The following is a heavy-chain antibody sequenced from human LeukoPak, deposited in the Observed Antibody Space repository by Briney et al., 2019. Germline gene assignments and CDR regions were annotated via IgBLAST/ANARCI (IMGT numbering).Heavy chain of an antibody. CDR1: GFTFSSYG. V-gene: IGHV3-30*02. J-gene: IGHJ4*02. CDR3: ARIRLSVTTTSQRDY. D-gene: IGHD4-17*01. Sequence: PGGSLRLSCAASGFTFSSYGMHWVRQAPGKGLEGVAFIRYDGSNKYYADSVKGRFTISRDNSKNTLYLQMNSLRAEDTAVYYCARIRLSVTTTSQRDYWGQGTLVTVSS. CDR2: IRYDGSNK.